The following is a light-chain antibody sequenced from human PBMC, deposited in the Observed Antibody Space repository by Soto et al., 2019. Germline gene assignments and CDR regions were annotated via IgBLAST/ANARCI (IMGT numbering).Light chain of an antibody. J-gene: IGKJ4*01. V-gene: IGKV1-5*01. CDR2: DAS. CDR3: QQCNISSLT. CDR1: QNVDTW. Sequence: DIQMTQSPSTLSASVGERVTITCRASQNVDTWLAWYQQKPGKAPKLLIYDASSLESGVPSRFSGSGSGTEFTLTINGLQTDDFATYYCQQCNISSLTFGGGTKVE.